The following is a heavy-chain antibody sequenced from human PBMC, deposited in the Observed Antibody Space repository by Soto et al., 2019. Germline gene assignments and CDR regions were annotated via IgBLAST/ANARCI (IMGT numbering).Heavy chain of an antibody. J-gene: IGHJ4*02. Sequence: GGSLRLSCAASGFTFSSYGMHWVRQAPGKGLEWVAVISYDGSNKYYADSVKGRFTISRDNSKNTLYLQMNSLRAEDTAVYYCANTPPRGYSYGLNYWGQGTLVTVS. CDR3: ANTPPRGYSYGLNY. D-gene: IGHD5-18*01. CDR1: GFTFSSYG. CDR2: ISYDGSNK. V-gene: IGHV3-30*18.